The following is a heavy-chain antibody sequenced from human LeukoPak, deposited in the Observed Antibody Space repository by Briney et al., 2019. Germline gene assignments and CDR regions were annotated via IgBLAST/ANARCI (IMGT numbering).Heavy chain of an antibody. Sequence: SETLSLTCAVYGGSFSGYYWSWIRQPPGKGLEWIGEINHSGSTNYNPSLKSRVTISVDTSKNQFSLKLSSVTAADTAVYYCARVTYFDSSGYYSSQYFDYWGQGTLVTVSS. V-gene: IGHV4-34*01. CDR1: GGSFSGYY. CDR3: ARVTYFDSSGYYSSQYFDY. J-gene: IGHJ4*02. CDR2: INHSGST. D-gene: IGHD3-22*01.